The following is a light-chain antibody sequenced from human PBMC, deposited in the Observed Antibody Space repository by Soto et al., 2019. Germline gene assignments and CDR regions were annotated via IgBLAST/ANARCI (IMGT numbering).Light chain of an antibody. J-gene: IGKJ2*01. Sequence: DIQVTQSPPSLSASVGDRVIITCRASQSISSSSNWYQQKPGKAPKVLIHAASSLQSGVPSRFSGSGSGTDFTLTISSLQPEDFATYYCQQSRNTPYTFGQGTKLEIK. V-gene: IGKV1-39*01. CDR3: QQSRNTPYT. CDR2: AAS. CDR1: QSISSS.